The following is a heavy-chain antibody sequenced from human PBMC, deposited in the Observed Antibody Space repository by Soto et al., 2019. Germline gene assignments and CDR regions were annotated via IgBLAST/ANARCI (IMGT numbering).Heavy chain of an antibody. Sequence: GGSLRLSCAASGFTFSSYAMSWVRQAPGKGLEWVSVIGGSGGSTYYADSVKGRFTISRDNSKNTLYLQMNSLRAEDTAVYYCAKDGGWQWLVFDYWGQGTLVTVSS. V-gene: IGHV3-23*01. CDR1: GFTFSSYA. CDR2: IGGSGGST. CDR3: AKDGGWQWLVFDY. D-gene: IGHD6-19*01. J-gene: IGHJ4*02.